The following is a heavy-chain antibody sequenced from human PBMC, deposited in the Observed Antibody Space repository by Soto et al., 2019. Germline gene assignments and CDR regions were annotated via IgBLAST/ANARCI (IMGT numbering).Heavy chain of an antibody. V-gene: IGHV3-33*01. J-gene: IGHJ3*02. D-gene: IGHD1-26*01. CDR2: IWYDGSNK. CDR3: VRWGASKVFDI. CDR1: GFTFSSHC. Sequence: QTGGVLGLTFAASGFTFSSHCMDGVRQAPGKGLEWVTVIWYDGSNKYYADSVEGRLFISRDNSKDIVYLQMNSLRVEDTAVYYCVRWGASKVFDIWGQGTKV.